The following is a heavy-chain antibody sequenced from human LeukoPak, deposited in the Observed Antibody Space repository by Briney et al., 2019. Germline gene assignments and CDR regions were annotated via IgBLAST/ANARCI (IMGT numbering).Heavy chain of an antibody. D-gene: IGHD6-6*01. CDR3: ARTEYSSSPYYYYYMDV. V-gene: IGHV4-38-2*02. Sequence: SETLSLTCTVSGYSISSGYYWGWIRQPPGKGLEWIGSIYHSGSTYYNPSLKSRVTISVDKSKNQFSLKLSSVTAADTAVYYCARTEYSSSPYYYYYMDVWGKGTTVTVSS. J-gene: IGHJ6*03. CDR2: IYHSGST. CDR1: GYSISSGYY.